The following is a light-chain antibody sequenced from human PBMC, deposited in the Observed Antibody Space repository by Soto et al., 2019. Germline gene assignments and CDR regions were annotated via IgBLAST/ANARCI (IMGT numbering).Light chain of an antibody. J-gene: IGKJ1*01. CDR1: QSVSSSY. CDR2: GAS. Sequence: EIVLTQSPGTLSLSPGERATLSCRASQSVSSSYLAWYQQKPGQAPRLLIYGASSRATGIPDRFSGSGSGTGFTLTISRLEPEDFAVYYCQQYGSSGTFGQGTKVDNK. CDR3: QQYGSSGT. V-gene: IGKV3-20*01.